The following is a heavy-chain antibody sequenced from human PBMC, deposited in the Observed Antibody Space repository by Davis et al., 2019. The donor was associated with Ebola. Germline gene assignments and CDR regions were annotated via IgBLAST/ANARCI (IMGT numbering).Heavy chain of an antibody. CDR1: GFTFDDYA. Sequence: GESLKISCAASGFTFDDYAMHWVRQAPGKGLEWVAVISYDGSNKYYADSVKGRFTISRDNSKNTLYLQMNSLRAEDTAVYYCAKDVFGGGYYKAPPYNWFDPWGQGTLVTVSS. D-gene: IGHD3-3*01. CDR2: ISYDGSNK. CDR3: AKDVFGGGYYKAPPYNWFDP. V-gene: IGHV3-30*18. J-gene: IGHJ5*02.